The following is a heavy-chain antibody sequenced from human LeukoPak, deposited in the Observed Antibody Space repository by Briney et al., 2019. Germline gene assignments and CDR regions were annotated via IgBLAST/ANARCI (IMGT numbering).Heavy chain of an antibody. J-gene: IGHJ4*02. D-gene: IGHD3-16*02. CDR1: RFTFSNYW. CDR3: AKDVSNYDYVWGSYRYSYYFDY. CDR2: IKQDGSQR. Sequence: GGSLRLSCAASRFTFSNYWMSWVRQAPGKGLEWVAKIKQDGSQRYYVDSVTGRFTISRDNAKNSLYLQMNSLRAEDTAVYYCAKDVSNYDYVWGSYRYSYYFDYWGQGTLVTVSS. V-gene: IGHV3-7*03.